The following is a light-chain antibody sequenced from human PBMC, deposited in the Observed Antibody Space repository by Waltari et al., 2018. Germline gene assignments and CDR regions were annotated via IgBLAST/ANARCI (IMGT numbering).Light chain of an antibody. CDR1: QSISRF. V-gene: IGKV3-20*01. Sequence: EIMLTQSPGTLSLSPGARATLSCRASQSISRFLAWYQQKPGQAPRLLIYDASTRATGIPDRFSGSGSGTDFSLTINRLEPEDIAVYYCQKYGSLPATFGQGTKVEIK. J-gene: IGKJ1*01. CDR2: DAS. CDR3: QKYGSLPAT.